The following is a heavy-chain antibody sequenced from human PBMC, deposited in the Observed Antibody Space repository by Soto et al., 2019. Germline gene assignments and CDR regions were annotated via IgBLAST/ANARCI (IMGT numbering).Heavy chain of an antibody. CDR3: AKSLGKSGQYGMDV. CDR2: ISYDGSNK. CDR1: GFTFSSYG. Sequence: QVQLVESGGGVVQPGRSLRLSCAASGFTFSSYGMHWVRQAPGKGLEWVAVISYDGSNKYYADSVKGRFTISRDNSKNTLYLQMNSLRAEDTAVYYCAKSLGKSGQYGMDVWGQGTTVTVSS. J-gene: IGHJ6*02. D-gene: IGHD1-26*01. V-gene: IGHV3-30*18.